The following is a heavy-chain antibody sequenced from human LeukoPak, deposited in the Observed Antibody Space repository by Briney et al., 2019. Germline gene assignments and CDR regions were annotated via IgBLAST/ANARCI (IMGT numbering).Heavy chain of an antibody. Sequence: GGSLRLSCAASGFTFSSYAMSWVRQAPGKGLEWVSAISGSGGSTYYADSVKGRFTISRDNSKNTLYLQMNSLRAEDTAVYYCAKAVITLGGVIQASDYWGQGTLVTVSS. D-gene: IGHD3-16*02. V-gene: IGHV3-23*01. CDR1: GFTFSSYA. J-gene: IGHJ4*02. CDR2: ISGSGGST. CDR3: AKAVITLGGVIQASDY.